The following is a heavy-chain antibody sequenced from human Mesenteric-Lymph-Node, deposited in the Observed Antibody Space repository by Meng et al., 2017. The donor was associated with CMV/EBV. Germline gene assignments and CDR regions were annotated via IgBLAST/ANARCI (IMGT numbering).Heavy chain of an antibody. CDR1: GSFNYYA. V-gene: IGHV1-69*01. J-gene: IGHJ4*02. CDR2: LIPISARA. D-gene: IGHD3-10*01. Sequence: GSFNYYAIAWVRQAPGQGLEWLGVLIPISARAKSAQEFRGRVTFTADESTTTAYMELSSLRSEDTAVYYCARGFSMVRGVIYYFDYWGQGTLVTVSS. CDR3: ARGFSMVRGVIYYFDY.